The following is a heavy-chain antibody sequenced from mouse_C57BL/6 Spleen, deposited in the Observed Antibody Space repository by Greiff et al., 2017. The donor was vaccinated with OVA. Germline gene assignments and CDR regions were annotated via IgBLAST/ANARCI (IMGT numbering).Heavy chain of an antibody. J-gene: IGHJ1*03. CDR2: IDPANGKT. Sequence: DVKLQESVAELVRPGASVKLSCTASGFNIKNTYMHWVKQRPEQGLEWIGRIDPANGKTKYAPKFQGKATITADTSSNTAYLQLSSLTSDDTAIYYCARRGYYGSRGSYFDVWGTGTTVTVSS. V-gene: IGHV14-3*01. D-gene: IGHD1-1*01. CDR3: ARRGYYGSRGSYFDV. CDR1: GFNIKNTY.